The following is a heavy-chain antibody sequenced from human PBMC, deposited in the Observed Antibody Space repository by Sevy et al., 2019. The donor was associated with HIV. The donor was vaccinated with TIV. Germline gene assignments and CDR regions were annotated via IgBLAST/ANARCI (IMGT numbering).Heavy chain of an antibody. CDR3: ALLNYDYVCGSYPPPLFDP. D-gene: IGHD3-16*02. J-gene: IGHJ5*02. CDR1: GFSLSTSGVG. Sequence: SGPTLVKPTQTLTLTCTFSGFSLSTSGVGVGWIRQPPGKALEWLALIYWNDAKRYSPSLKSRLTITKDTSKNQVVLTMTNIDPVDTATYYCALLNYDYVCGSYPPPLFDPWGQGTLVTVSS. CDR2: IYWNDAK. V-gene: IGHV2-5*01.